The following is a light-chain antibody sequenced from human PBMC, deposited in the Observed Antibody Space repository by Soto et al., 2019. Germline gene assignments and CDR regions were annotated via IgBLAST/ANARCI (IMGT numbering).Light chain of an antibody. CDR2: SDD. Sequence: QSVLTQSPSASGTPGQRVIISCSGSSSNIGSNTVTWYQQFPGTAPKLLIYSDDQRPSWVPGRFSASKSGTSASLAISGLKSEDEALYYCASWDDSLNVVFGGGTKLTVL. CDR3: ASWDDSLNVV. CDR1: SSNIGSNT. J-gene: IGLJ2*01. V-gene: IGLV1-44*01.